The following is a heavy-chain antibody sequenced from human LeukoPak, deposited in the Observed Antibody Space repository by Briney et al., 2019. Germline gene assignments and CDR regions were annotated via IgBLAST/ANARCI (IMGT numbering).Heavy chain of an antibody. Sequence: SETLSLTCTVSGGSISSYYWNWIRQPPGKGLEWIGYIFYTGSTDYNPSLKSRVTMSVDTSRNQFSLKLSSVTAADTAVYYCAGEDSYGFAFGVWGQGTMVTVSS. CDR3: AGEDSYGFAFGV. J-gene: IGHJ3*01. CDR1: GGSISSYY. D-gene: IGHD5-18*01. V-gene: IGHV4-59*01. CDR2: IFYTGST.